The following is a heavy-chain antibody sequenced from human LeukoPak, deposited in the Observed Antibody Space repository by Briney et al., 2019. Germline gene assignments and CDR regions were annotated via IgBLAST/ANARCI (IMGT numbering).Heavy chain of an antibody. Sequence: SVKVSCKAFGGTFSSYAISWVRQAPGQGLEWMGRIIPILGIANYAQKFQGRVTITADKSTSTAYMELSSLRSEDTAVYYCARSSKGYCSSTSCPETVNNWFDPWGQGTLVTVSS. CDR3: ARSSKGYCSSTSCPETVNNWFDP. V-gene: IGHV1-69*04. D-gene: IGHD2-2*01. J-gene: IGHJ5*02. CDR1: GGTFSSYA. CDR2: IIPILGIA.